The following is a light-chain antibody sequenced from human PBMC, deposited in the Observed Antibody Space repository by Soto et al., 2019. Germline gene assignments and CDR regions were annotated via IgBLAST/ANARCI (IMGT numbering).Light chain of an antibody. CDR3: CSYAGTFRGYV. V-gene: IGLV2-11*01. CDR2: DVN. CDR1: SSDVGGFDY. J-gene: IGLJ1*01. Sequence: QSALTQPRSVSGSPGQSVTFSCTGTSSDVGGFDYVSWVQQHPGKVPKLMIYDVNKRPSGVPDRFSGSKSGNTASLTISGLQAEDDADYYCCSYAGTFRGYVFGTGTKLTVL.